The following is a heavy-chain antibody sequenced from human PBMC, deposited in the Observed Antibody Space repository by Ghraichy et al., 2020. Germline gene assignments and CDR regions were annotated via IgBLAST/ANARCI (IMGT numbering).Heavy chain of an antibody. V-gene: IGHV4-34*01. CDR3: ASQYELWSPYYYYGMDV. Sequence: ETLSLTCAVYGGSFSGYYWSWIRQPPGKGLEWIGEINHSGSTNYNPSLKSRVTISVDTSKNQFSLKLSSVTAADTAVYYCASQYELWSPYYYYGMDVWGQGTTVTVSS. J-gene: IGHJ6*02. D-gene: IGHD5-18*01. CDR2: INHSGST. CDR1: GGSFSGYY.